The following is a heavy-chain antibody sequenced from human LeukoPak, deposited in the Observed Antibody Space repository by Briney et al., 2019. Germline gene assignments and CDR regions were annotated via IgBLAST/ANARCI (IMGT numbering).Heavy chain of an antibody. J-gene: IGHJ5*02. CDR3: ARGGHRYYDILTGYNWFDP. D-gene: IGHD3-9*01. V-gene: IGHV4-39*07. CDR1: GGSISSSSYY. Sequence: SETLSLTCTVSGGSISSSSYYWGWIRQPPGKGLEWIGSIYYSGSTYYNPSLKSRVTISVDTSKNPFSLKLSSVTAADTAVYYCARGGHRYYDILTGYNWFDPWGQGTLVTVSS. CDR2: IYYSGST.